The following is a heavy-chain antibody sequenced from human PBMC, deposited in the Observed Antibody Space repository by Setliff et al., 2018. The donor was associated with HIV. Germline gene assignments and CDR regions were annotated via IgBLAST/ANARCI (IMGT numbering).Heavy chain of an antibody. CDR1: GYTFTDYY. CDR3: ARARRDSYDRGRRNHYYIDV. V-gene: IGHV1-2*02. CDR2: INPNSDGT. J-gene: IGHJ6*03. Sequence: ASVKVSCKASGYTFTDYYIHWVRQAPGQGLEWMGWINPNSDGTNYAQKFLGRVTLTRDTSISTAYMELNNLKFEDTAVYYCARARRDSYDRGRRNHYYIDVWGKGTTVTVSS. D-gene: IGHD3-22*01.